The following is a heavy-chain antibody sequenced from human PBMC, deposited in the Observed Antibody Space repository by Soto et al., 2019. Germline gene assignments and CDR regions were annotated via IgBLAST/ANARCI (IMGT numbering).Heavy chain of an antibody. CDR1: GFTFSSYW. J-gene: IGHJ4*02. Sequence: EVQLVESGGGLVQPGGSLRLSCEASGFTFSSYWMHWVRQAPGKGLVWISRIKFDASTVNYAASVKGRFTISSGNAKNTVFSQMDSLGAEGTALYYCARGASGRFYFDYWGQGTFVTVSS. CDR2: IKFDASTV. D-gene: IGHD3-10*01. V-gene: IGHV3-74*01. CDR3: ARGASGRFYFDY.